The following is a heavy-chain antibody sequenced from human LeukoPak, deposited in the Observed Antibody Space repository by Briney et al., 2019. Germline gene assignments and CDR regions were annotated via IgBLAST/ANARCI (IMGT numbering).Heavy chain of an antibody. CDR1: GYSLSSGYY. D-gene: IGHD3-22*01. CDR3: ASGADSSNYFLYY. J-gene: IGHJ4*02. V-gene: IGHV4-61*02. CDR2: IYASGIT. Sequence: PSETLSLTCSVSGYSLSSGYYWNWIRQPAGKGLEWIGRIYASGITNYHPSLKSRVAISVDTSKNQFSLRLSYVTAADTAVYYCASGADSSNYFLYYWGQGILVTVSS.